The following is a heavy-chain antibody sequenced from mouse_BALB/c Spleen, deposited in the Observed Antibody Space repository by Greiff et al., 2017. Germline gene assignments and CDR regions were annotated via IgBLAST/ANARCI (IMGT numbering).Heavy chain of an antibody. D-gene: IGHD4-1*01. CDR3: ARTANWDAMDY. J-gene: IGHJ4*01. CDR1: GFSLTSYG. V-gene: IGHV2-2*02. CDR2: IWSGGST. Sequence: VMLVESGPGLVQPSQSLSITCTVSGFSLTSYGVHWVRQSPGKGLEWLGVIWSGGSTDYNAAFISRLSISKDNSKSQVFFKMNSLQANDTAIYYCARTANWDAMDYWGQGTSVTVSS.